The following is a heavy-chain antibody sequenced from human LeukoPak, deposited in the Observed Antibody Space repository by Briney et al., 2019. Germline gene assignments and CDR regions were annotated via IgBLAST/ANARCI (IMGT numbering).Heavy chain of an antibody. Sequence: SETLSLTCTVSGGSISSHYWSWIRQPPGKGLEWIGYIYYSGSTNYNPSLKSRVTISVDTSKNQFSLKLSSVTAADTAVYYCARGRSSGWFGYWGQGTLVTVSS. CDR2: IYYSGST. CDR1: GGSISSHY. CDR3: ARGRSSGWFGY. J-gene: IGHJ4*02. D-gene: IGHD6-19*01. V-gene: IGHV4-59*11.